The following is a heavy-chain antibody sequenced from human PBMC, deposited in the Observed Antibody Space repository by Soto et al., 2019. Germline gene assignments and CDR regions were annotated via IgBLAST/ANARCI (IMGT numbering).Heavy chain of an antibody. V-gene: IGHV3-30*18. CDR2: ISYDGSNK. CDR3: AKDRSRRYYYGSGSYYPYYYGMDV. Sequence: QVQLVESGGGVVQPGRSLRLSCAASGFTFSSYGMHWVRQAPGKGLEWVAVISYDGSNKYYADSVKGRFTISRDNSKNTLYLQMNSLRAEDTAVYYCAKDRSRRYYYGSGSYYPYYYGMDVWGQGTTVTVSS. J-gene: IGHJ6*02. CDR1: GFTFSSYG. D-gene: IGHD3-10*01.